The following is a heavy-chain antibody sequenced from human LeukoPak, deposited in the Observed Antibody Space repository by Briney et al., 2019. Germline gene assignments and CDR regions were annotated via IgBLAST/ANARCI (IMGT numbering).Heavy chain of an antibody. J-gene: IGHJ3*02. Sequence: SETLSLTCAVYGGSFSGYYWSWIRQPPGKGLEWIGEINHSGSTNYNPSLKSRVTISVDTSKNQFSLKLSSVTAADTAVYYCARDRGSGWRHHAFDIWGQGTMVTVSS. CDR3: ARDRGSGWRHHAFDI. V-gene: IGHV4-34*01. D-gene: IGHD3-22*01. CDR2: INHSGST. CDR1: GGSFSGYY.